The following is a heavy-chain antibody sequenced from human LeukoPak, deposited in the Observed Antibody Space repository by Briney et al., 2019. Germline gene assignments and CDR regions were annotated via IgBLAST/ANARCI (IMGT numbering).Heavy chain of an antibody. CDR2: INPGGGIT. J-gene: IGHJ4*02. D-gene: IGHD1-26*01. CDR1: GYTFTSYY. CDR3: ARVSVGATMLAYFDY. V-gene: IGHV1-46*01. Sequence: GASVKVSCKASGYTFTSYYMHWVRQAPGQGLEWMGIINPGGGITNYAQKFQGRVTMTRDMSTSTVYMELSSLRSEDTAVYYCARVSVGATMLAYFDYWGQGTLVTVSS.